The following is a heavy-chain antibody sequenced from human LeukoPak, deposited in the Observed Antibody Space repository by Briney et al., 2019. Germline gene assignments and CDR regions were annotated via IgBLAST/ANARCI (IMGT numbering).Heavy chain of an antibody. Sequence: GGSLRLSCAASGFTFDDYNMIWVRQTPGKGLEWVSLITWDGGETFYADSVQGRFTISRDNTRDSLYLHMTSLKVEDTAFYYCVKDNFYDSNLSDPWAREPWSPSPQ. CDR2: ITWDGGET. CDR3: VKDNFYDSNLSDP. J-gene: IGHJ5*02. V-gene: IGHV3-43*01. CDR1: GFTFDDYN. D-gene: IGHD3-22*01.